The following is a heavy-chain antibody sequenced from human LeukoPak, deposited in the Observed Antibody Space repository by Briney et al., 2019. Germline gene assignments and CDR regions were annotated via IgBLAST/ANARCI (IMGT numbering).Heavy chain of an antibody. CDR3: AKVRGLGIQPWTAFDY. V-gene: IGHV3-33*06. CDR1: RFTFSSYG. J-gene: IGHJ4*02. D-gene: IGHD5-18*01. Sequence: GGSLRLSCAASRFTFSSYGMHWVRQAPGKGLEWVAVIWYDGSNKYYADSVKGRFTISRDNSKNTLYLQMNSLRAEDTAVYYCAKVRGLGIQPWTAFDYWGQGTLVTVSS. CDR2: IWYDGSNK.